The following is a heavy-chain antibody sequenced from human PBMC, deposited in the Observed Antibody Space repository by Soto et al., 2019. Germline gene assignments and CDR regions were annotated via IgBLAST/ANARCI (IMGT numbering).Heavy chain of an antibody. CDR3: AKDGTPMARYENRNRDV. CDR2: ISGSGGST. D-gene: IGHD3-10*01. CDR1: GFTFSSYA. V-gene: IGHV3-23*01. Sequence: GGSLRLSCAASGFTFSSYAMSWVRQAPGKGLEWVSAISGSGGSTYYADSVKGRFTISRDNSKNTLYLQMNSLRAEDTAVYYCAKDGTPMARYENRNRDVWGKGTTVTVSS. J-gene: IGHJ6*04.